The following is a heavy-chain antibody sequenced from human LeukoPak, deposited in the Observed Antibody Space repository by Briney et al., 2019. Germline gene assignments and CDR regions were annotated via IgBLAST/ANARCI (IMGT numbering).Heavy chain of an antibody. D-gene: IGHD3/OR15-3a*01. CDR2: IIPALDRA. CDR3: ARRTDAVDDAFDI. V-gene: IGHV1-69*04. J-gene: IGHJ3*02. Sequence: ASVKVSCKASGGNFNNDAVNWVRQAPGQGLQWMGRIIPALDRANYSHNFQGRLTITADKSTKTAYMELSSLRSEDTGLYFCARRTDAVDDAFDIWGQGTMLTVSS. CDR1: GGNFNNDA.